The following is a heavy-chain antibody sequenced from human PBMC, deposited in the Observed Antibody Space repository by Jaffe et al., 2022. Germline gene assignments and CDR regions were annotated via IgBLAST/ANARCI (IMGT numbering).Heavy chain of an antibody. Sequence: QVQLVQSGAEVKKPGASVKVSCKASGYTFTGYYMHWVRQAPGQGLEWMGWINPNSGGTNYAQKFQGRVTMTRDTSISTAYMELSRLRSDDTAVYYCARDGYYYGSGSYYNRGTVRYYMDVWGKGTTVTVSS. J-gene: IGHJ6*03. CDR2: INPNSGGT. CDR1: GYTFTGYY. D-gene: IGHD3-10*01. CDR3: ARDGYYYGSGSYYNRGTVRYYMDV. V-gene: IGHV1-2*02.